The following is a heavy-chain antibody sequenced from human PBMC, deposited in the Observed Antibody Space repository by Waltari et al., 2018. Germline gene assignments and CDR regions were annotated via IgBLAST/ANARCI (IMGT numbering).Heavy chain of an antibody. Sequence: QVQLVQSGAEVKKPGASVKVSCQASGYNFTSCDLTGVRQVSGQGLEWMGWMNPNSGNANTAQKFQGRVTMTMDISTSTAYMDLSSLTSEDTAVYYCAAEKWERQGGYYYYGMDVWGQGTTVTVS. CDR2: MNPNSGNA. D-gene: IGHD1-26*01. CDR1: GYNFTSCD. V-gene: IGHV1-8*01. CDR3: AAEKWERQGGYYYYGMDV. J-gene: IGHJ6*02.